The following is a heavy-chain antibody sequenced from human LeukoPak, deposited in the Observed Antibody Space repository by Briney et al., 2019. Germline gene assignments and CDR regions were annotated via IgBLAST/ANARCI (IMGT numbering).Heavy chain of an antibody. J-gene: IGHJ4*02. CDR1: GFTFDDYA. V-gene: IGHV3-9*01. D-gene: IGHD6-13*01. CDR3: AKDHYSTNGPYYFDY. Sequence: GRSLRLSCAASGFTFDDYAKHWVRQAPGKGLEWVSGISWNSGSIGYADSVKGRFTISRDNAKNSLYLQMNSLRAEDTALYYCAKDHYSTNGPYYFDYWGQGTLVTVSS. CDR2: ISWNSGSI.